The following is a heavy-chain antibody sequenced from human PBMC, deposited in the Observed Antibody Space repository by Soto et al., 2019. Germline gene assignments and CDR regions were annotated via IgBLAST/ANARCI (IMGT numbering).Heavy chain of an antibody. V-gene: IGHV3-48*01. D-gene: IGHD4-17*01. Sequence: EVQLVESGGGLVQPGGSLRLSCAASGFTFSSYSMNWVRQAPGKGLEWVSYISSSSSTIYYADSVKGRFTSSRDNAKNALYLQMNSLRAGDAAVYYCSRDGDDGDYGTLDYWGQGTLVTVSS. CDR2: ISSSSSTI. CDR3: SRDGDDGDYGTLDY. CDR1: GFTFSSYS. J-gene: IGHJ4*02.